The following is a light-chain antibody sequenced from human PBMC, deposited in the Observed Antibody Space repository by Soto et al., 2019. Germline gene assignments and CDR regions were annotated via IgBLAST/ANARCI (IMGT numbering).Light chain of an antibody. CDR3: QQYGSSPET. J-gene: IGKJ1*01. Sequence: EIVLTQSRGTLSLSPGERATLSCRASQSVSSYLAWYQQKPGQAPRLLIYGASSRATGIPDRFSGSGSGTDFSLTISRLEPEDFAVYYCQQYGSSPETFGQGTKVDIK. CDR2: GAS. CDR1: QSVSSY. V-gene: IGKV3-20*01.